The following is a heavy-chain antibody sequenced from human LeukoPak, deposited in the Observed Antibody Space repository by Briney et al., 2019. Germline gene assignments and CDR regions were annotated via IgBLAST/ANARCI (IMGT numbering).Heavy chain of an antibody. CDR2: INHSGST. J-gene: IGHJ1*01. D-gene: IGHD3-22*01. CDR1: GGSFSGYY. CDR3: ARPSSSGYYSRGYFQH. V-gene: IGHV4-34*01. Sequence: KPSETLSLTCAVYGGSFSGYYWSWIRQPPGKGLEWIGEINHSGSTNYNPSLKSRVPISVDTSKNQFSLKLSSVTAADTAVYYCARPSSSGYYSRGYFQHWGQGTLVTVSS.